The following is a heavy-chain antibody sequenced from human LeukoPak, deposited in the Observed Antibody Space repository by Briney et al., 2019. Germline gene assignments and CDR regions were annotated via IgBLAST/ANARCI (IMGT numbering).Heavy chain of an antibody. CDR1: GGSISISSYF. Sequence: SETLSLTCTVSGGSISISSYFWVWIRQPPGKGLEWIGSIYYSGSTYYNPSLKSRVTISVDTSKNQFSLKLSSVTAADTAVYYCARRPTRLAYFDYWGQGTLVTVSS. CDR2: IYYSGST. J-gene: IGHJ4*02. CDR3: ARRPTRLAYFDY. V-gene: IGHV4-39*01. D-gene: IGHD6-19*01.